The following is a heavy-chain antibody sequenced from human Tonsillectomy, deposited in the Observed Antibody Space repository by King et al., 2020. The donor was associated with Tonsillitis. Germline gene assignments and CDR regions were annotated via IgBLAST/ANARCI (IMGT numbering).Heavy chain of an antibody. Sequence: QLVQSGGGLIQPGGSLRLSCTASGFPVSTNFMSWVRQAPGKGLEWVSIIYSGGNTYYADSVEGRITISRDTSKNPVYLQMNSLRAEDTAVYYCASVASYRMIGFYFDYWGQGMSVTVSS. V-gene: IGHV3-53*01. CDR2: IYSGGNT. J-gene: IGHJ4*02. CDR3: ASVASYRMIGFYFDY. D-gene: IGHD3-22*01. CDR1: GFPVSTNF.